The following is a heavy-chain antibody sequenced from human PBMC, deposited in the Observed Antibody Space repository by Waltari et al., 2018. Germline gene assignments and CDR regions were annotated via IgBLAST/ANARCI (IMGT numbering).Heavy chain of an antibody. CDR3: ARDLVGTTPFDY. Sequence: QVQLQESGPGLVKPSETLSLTCAVSGGSFSSYWWSWLRQPPGKGLEWIGEINGNSGSTNYNPSLKSRVSISKDASKNQFSLKLSSVTAADTAVYYCARDLVGTTPFDYWGQGVLVTVSS. D-gene: IGHD1-26*01. V-gene: IGHV4-59*12. CDR1: GGSFSSYW. CDR2: INGNSGST. J-gene: IGHJ4*02.